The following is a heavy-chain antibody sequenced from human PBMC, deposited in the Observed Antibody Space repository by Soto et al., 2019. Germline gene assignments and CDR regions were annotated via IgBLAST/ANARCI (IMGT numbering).Heavy chain of an antibody. D-gene: IGHD3-10*01. CDR1: GYTFTTYG. Sequence: QVQLEQSAPEVKKPGASVKVSCKASGYTFTTYGISWVRQAPGQGLEWLGWINTHNGNTNYAQNLQGRVNMTADTSTNTAYMELRSLRSDDTAIYYCTREGSAPYYYYGMDAWGQGTTVTVSS. CDR3: TREGSAPYYYYGMDA. J-gene: IGHJ6*02. CDR2: INTHNGNT. V-gene: IGHV1-18*01.